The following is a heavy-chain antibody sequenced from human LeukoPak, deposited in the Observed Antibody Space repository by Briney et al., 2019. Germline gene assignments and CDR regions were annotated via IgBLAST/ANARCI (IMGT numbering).Heavy chain of an antibody. CDR1: GGSMSGYY. J-gene: IGHJ4*02. D-gene: IGHD6-25*01. CDR3: ARVTPIAAAGSDYFDY. CDR2: IYYTGST. V-gene: IGHV4-59*01. Sequence: PSETLSLTCTVSGGSMSGYYWSWIRQPPGKGLDWIGYIYYTGSTNYNPSLKSRVTISVDTSKNQFSLKLSSVTAADTAVYYCARVTPIAAAGSDYFDYWGQGTLVTVSS.